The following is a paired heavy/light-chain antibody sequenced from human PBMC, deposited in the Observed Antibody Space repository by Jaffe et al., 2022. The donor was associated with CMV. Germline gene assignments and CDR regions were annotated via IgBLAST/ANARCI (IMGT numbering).Heavy chain of an antibody. V-gene: IGHV5-51*01. CDR2: IYPDDSDT. CDR1: GYIFPNYW. D-gene: IGHD3-9*01. Sequence: EVQLVQSGAEVKKPGESLRISCEGFGYIFPNYWIGWVRQMPGKGLEWMGIIYPDDSDTMYSPSFQGQVTFSADKSVNTAYLQWSSLQASDTAMYYCARPRRSRSGYWSRAGPRTGFDAFDIWGQGTMVIVSS. CDR3: ARPRRSRSGYWSRAGPRTGFDAFDI. J-gene: IGHJ3*02.
Light chain of an antibody. Sequence: DIVLTQSPGTLSLSPGERATLSCRASQGVSSNYVAWYQHKVGQPPRLLIYGASSRATGIPDRFSGSGSGTDFTLTISRLEPEDFAVYYCQQHGTSPWTFGQGTKVEIK. CDR2: GAS. V-gene: IGKV3-20*01. CDR1: QGVSSNY. J-gene: IGKJ1*01. CDR3: QQHGTSPWT.